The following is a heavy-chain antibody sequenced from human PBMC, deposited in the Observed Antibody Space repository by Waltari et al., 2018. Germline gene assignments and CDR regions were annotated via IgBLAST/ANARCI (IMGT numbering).Heavy chain of an antibody. D-gene: IGHD3-3*01. J-gene: IGHJ6*02. CDR1: GGSISSYY. CDR3: ARGYYDFWSGYSYYYYYGMDV. V-gene: IGHV4-59*01. CDR2: IYYSGST. Sequence: QVQLQESGPGLVKPSETLSLTCTVSGGSISSYYWSWIRQPPGKGLEWIGYIYYSGSTNYNPSLKSRVTISVDTSKNQFSLKLSSVTAADTAVYYCARGYYDFWSGYSYYYYYGMDVWGQGTTVTVSS.